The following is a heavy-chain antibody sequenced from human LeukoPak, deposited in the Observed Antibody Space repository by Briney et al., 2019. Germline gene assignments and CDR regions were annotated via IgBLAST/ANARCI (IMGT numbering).Heavy chain of an antibody. V-gene: IGHV4-61*02. Sequence: SETLSLTCTVSGVSISSGSYYWSWIRQPAGKGLEWIGRIYTSGSTNYNPSLKSRVTISVDTSKNQFSLKLSSVTAADTAVYYCARTLTTIYGYNSGDAFDIWGQGTMVTVSS. CDR3: ARTLTTIYGYNSGDAFDI. D-gene: IGHD5-24*01. CDR2: IYTSGST. CDR1: GVSISSGSYY. J-gene: IGHJ3*02.